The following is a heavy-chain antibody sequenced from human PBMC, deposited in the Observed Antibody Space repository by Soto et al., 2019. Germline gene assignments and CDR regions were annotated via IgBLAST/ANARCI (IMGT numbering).Heavy chain of an antibody. CDR2: INAGNGDT. Sequence: QVQFVQSGAEVKKPGASVKVCCKASGYTFADYAIHWVRQAPGQSLEWMGWINAGNGDTKYSQKFQGRVTLTTDTSASTAYMDINSLTTDDTAVYYCARDRWVTTLTFDKWGQGTLVIVSS. J-gene: IGHJ4*02. CDR3: ARDRWVTTLTFDK. D-gene: IGHD4-17*01. V-gene: IGHV1-3*01. CDR1: GYTFADYA.